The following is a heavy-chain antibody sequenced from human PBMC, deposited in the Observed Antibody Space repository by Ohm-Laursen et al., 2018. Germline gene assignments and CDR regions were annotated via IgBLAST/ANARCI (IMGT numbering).Heavy chain of an antibody. CDR3: AHIVITSFGMDV. V-gene: IGHV2-5*02. CDR1: GFSLSTSGVG. CDR2: IYWDDDK. Sequence: TQTLTLTCTFSGFSLSTSGVGVGWIRQPPGKALEWLALIYWDDDKRYSPSLKNRLTITKDTSKNQVVLTITNMDPVDTATYYCAHIVITSFGMDVWGQGTTVTVSS. J-gene: IGHJ6*02. D-gene: IGHD2-2*01.